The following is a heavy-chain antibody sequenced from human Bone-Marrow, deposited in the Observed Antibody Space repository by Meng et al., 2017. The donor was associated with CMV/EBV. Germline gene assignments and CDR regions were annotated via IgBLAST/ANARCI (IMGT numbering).Heavy chain of an antibody. V-gene: IGHV3-7*01. J-gene: IGHJ6*02. CDR3: ARDEQYPNQYYYYYGMDV. CDR2: IKQDGSEK. CDR1: GFTFSSYW. D-gene: IGHD2-2*01. Sequence: GESLKISCAASGFTFSSYWMSWVRQALGKGLEWVANIKQDGSEKYYVDSVKGRFTISRDNAKNSLYLQMNSLRAEDTAVYYCARDEQYPNQYYYYYGMDVWGQGTTVTVSS.